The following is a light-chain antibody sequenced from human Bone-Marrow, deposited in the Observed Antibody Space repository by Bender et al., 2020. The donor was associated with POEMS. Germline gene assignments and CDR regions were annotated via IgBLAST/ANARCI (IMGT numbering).Light chain of an antibody. V-gene: IGLV2-23*03. CDR2: EGN. CDR1: ASDFGSYKF. Sequence: QSALTQPASVSGSPGQSITISCTGTASDFGSYKFAFWYQQYPGKAPRLLIYEGNERPSGVSSRFSASKSDNTATLTISGLQAEDEGDYYCSSYAGSNTFLFGPGTKVTVL. J-gene: IGLJ1*01. CDR3: SSYAGSNTFL.